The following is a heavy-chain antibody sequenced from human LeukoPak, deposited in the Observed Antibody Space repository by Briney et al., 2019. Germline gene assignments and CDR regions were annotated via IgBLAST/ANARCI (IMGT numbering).Heavy chain of an antibody. Sequence: GGSLRLSCAASGFSFSTQEMAWVRQAPGKGLEWVSYISKDGRTIYYADSVKGRFTISRDNTRNSLFLQLSSLCADDTAFYYCARGSYTGFDLYFDSWGQGTLVTISS. V-gene: IGHV3-48*03. D-gene: IGHD5-12*01. CDR1: GFSFSTQE. CDR3: ARGSYTGFDLYFDS. J-gene: IGHJ4*02. CDR2: ISKDGRTI.